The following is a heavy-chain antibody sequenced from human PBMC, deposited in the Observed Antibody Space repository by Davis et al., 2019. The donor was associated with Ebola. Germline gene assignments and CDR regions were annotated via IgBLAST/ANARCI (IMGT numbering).Heavy chain of an antibody. J-gene: IGHJ6*02. Sequence: ASVKFSCKASGYTFTDYDFNWVRQATGQGLEWMGWMNPNSGNTGYAQKFQGRVTMTRDTSISTAYMELSSLTSEDTAVYYCARKNAMDVWGQGTTVTVSS. CDR1: GYTFTDYD. CDR3: ARKNAMDV. V-gene: IGHV1-8*01. CDR2: MNPNSGNT.